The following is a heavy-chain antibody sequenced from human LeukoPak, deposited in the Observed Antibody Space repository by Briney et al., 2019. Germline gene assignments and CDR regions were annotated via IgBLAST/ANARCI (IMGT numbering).Heavy chain of an antibody. J-gene: IGHJ4*02. CDR1: GFTFSSYG. D-gene: IGHD2-2*02. CDR3: AKVTYIFVEYHFDY. Sequence: GRSLRLSCAASGFTFSSYGMHWVRQAPGKGLEWVAVIWYDGSNKYYADSVKGRFTISRDNSKNTLYLQMNSLRAEDTAVYYCAKVTYIFVEYHFDYWGQGTLVTVSS. CDR2: IWYDGSNK. V-gene: IGHV3-33*06.